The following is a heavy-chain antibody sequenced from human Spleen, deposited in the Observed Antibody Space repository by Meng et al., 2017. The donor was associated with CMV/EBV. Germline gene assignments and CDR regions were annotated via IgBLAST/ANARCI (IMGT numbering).Heavy chain of an antibody. J-gene: IGHJ3*01. CDR1: GFTVSNEF. D-gene: IGHD3-16*01. CDR3: ARDCELG. CDR2: IFGADNT. Sequence: WGSLRLSCAVSGFTVSNEFMSWVRQAPGKGLEWVSVIFGADNTNYADSVKGRFTISRDNSKNTVFLQMSSLRDEDTALYYCARDCELGWGQGTMVTVSS. V-gene: IGHV3-66*01.